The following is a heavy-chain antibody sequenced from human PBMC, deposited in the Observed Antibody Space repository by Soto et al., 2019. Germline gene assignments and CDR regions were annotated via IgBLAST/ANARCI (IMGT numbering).Heavy chain of an antibody. J-gene: IGHJ4*02. CDR3: AKSDCSGGSCYFPFDC. D-gene: IGHD2-15*01. V-gene: IGHV3-23*01. CDR1: GFTFSNYG. Sequence: EVQVLESGGGLVQPGGSLRLSCAASGFTFSNYGMSWVRRAPGKGLEWVSSISGSGGRTYYADSVKGRFTISRDNSKNTLYLQTDSLRAEDTAFYYCAKSDCSGGSCYFPFDCWGQGTLVTVSS. CDR2: ISGSGGRT.